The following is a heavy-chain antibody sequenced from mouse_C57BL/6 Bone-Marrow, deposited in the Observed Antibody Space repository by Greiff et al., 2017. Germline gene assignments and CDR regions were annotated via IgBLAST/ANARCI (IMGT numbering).Heavy chain of an antibody. V-gene: IGHV5-16*01. CDR1: GFTFSDYY. Sequence: EVKLMESEGGLVQPGSSMKLSCTASGFTFSDYYMAWVRQVPEKGLEWVANINYDGSSTYYLDSLKSRFIISRDNAKNILYLQMSSLKSEDTATYYWAREFTTVVATDYAMDYWGQGTSVTVAS. CDR3: AREFTTVVATDYAMDY. CDR2: INYDGSST. J-gene: IGHJ4*01. D-gene: IGHD1-1*01.